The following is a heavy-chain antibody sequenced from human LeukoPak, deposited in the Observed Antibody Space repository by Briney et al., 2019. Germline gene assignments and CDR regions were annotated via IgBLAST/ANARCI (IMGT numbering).Heavy chain of an antibody. CDR1: GFTFSSYA. CDR2: INGISGI. D-gene: IGHD2-2*01. V-gene: IGHV3-48*02. Sequence: GGSLRLSCAASGFTFSSYAMNWVRQAPGKGLEWVAFINGISGIWYADSVKGRFTISRDNGRNSLYLEMSSLRDEDTGVYYCAREGNYAFDFWGQGALVTVSS. J-gene: IGHJ4*02. CDR3: AREGNYAFDF.